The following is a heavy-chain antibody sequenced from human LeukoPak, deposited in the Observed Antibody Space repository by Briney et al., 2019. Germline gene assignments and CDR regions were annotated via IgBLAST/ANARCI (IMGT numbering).Heavy chain of an antibody. D-gene: IGHD2-2*01. J-gene: IGHJ5*02. CDR2: INPNSGGT. V-gene: IGHV1-2*02. CDR1: GYTFTGYY. Sequence: ASVKVSCKASGYTFTGYYMHWVRQAPGQGLEWMGWINPNSGGTNYAQKFQGRVTMTRDTSISTAYMELSRLRSDDTAVYYCARAYLNVRYCSSTSCYWFDPWGQGTLVTVSS. CDR3: ARAYLNVRYCSSTSCYWFDP.